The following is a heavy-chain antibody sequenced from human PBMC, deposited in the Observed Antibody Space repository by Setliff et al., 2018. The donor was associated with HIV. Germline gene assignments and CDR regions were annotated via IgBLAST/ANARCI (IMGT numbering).Heavy chain of an antibody. Sequence: GGSLRLSCAASGFSFRSYWMSWVRQAPGKGLEWVATVRQDGTETHYVDSVKGRFTISRDNAKNILYLQMNSLRAEDTAVYYCARASEDTVAGLFDSWGQGTLVTVSS. V-gene: IGHV3-7*01. CDR3: ARASEDTVAGLFDS. J-gene: IGHJ5*01. CDR2: VRQDGTET. D-gene: IGHD5-12*01. CDR1: GFSFRSYW.